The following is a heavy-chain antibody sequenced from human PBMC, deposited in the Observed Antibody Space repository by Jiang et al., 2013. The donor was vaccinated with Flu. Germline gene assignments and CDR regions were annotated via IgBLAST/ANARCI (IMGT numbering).Heavy chain of an antibody. CDR1: GFTFSDYY. Sequence: QLLESGGGLVKPGGSLRLSCAASGFTFSDYYMSWIRQAPGKGLEWVSYISSSSSYTNYADSVKGRFTISRDNAKNSLYLQMNSLRAEDTAVYYCARDSSGWPPEGYWGQGTLVTVSS. CDR3: ARDSSGWPPEGY. V-gene: IGHV3-11*06. J-gene: IGHJ4*02. CDR2: ISSSSSYT. D-gene: IGHD6-19*01.